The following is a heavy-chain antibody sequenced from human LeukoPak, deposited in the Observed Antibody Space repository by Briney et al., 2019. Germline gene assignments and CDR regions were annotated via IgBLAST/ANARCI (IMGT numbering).Heavy chain of an antibody. CDR3: ARDGSLAY. Sequence: ASVKLSCKASGYTFTDYYIHWVRQAPGQGLEAMGWINSNSGTTNYAQQFQGRVTMTRDTSISTAYMELTRLGSDDTAVYYCARDGSLAYWGQGTLVTVSS. CDR1: GYTFTDYY. V-gene: IGHV1-2*02. D-gene: IGHD5-12*01. CDR2: INSNSGTT. J-gene: IGHJ4*02.